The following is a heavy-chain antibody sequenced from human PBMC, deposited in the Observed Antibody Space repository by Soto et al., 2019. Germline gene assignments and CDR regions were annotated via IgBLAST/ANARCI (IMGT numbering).Heavy chain of an antibody. J-gene: IGHJ4*02. V-gene: IGHV4-59*01. CDR3: ARLARDGYNLDY. D-gene: IGHD5-12*01. CDR1: GGSISSYY. Sequence: PSETLSLTCTVSGGSISSYYWSWIRQPPGKGLEWIGYIYYSGSTNYNPSLKSRVTISVDTSKNQFSLKLSSVTAADTAVYYCARLARDGYNLDYWGQGTLVTV. CDR2: IYYSGST.